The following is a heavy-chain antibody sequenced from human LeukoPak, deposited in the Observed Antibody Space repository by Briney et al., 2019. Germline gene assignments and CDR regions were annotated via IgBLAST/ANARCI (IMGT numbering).Heavy chain of an antibody. J-gene: IGHJ5*02. V-gene: IGHV3-15*01. CDR2: IKSKTDGGTT. CDR3: TTDHSSGWINWFDP. Sequence: GGSLRLSCAASGFTFSNAWMSWVRQAPGKGLEWVGRIKSKTDGGTTDYAAPAKGRFTISRDDSKNTLYLQMNSLKTEDTAVYYCTTDHSSGWINWFDPWGQGTLVTVSS. CDR1: GFTFSNAW. D-gene: IGHD6-19*01.